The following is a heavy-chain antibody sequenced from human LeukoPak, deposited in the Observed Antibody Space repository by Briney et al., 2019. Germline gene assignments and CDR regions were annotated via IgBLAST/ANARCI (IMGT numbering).Heavy chain of an antibody. CDR2: MYHSGSA. Sequence: SETLSLTCTVSGGSISTYHWSWIRQPPGKGLEWIGYMYHSGSANYNPSLKGRVTISVDTSKNQFSLKLSSVTAADTAAYYCARGSSTWPSWGQGTLVTVSS. J-gene: IGHJ5*02. D-gene: IGHD6-13*01. V-gene: IGHV4-59*08. CDR1: GGSISTYH. CDR3: ARGSSTWPS.